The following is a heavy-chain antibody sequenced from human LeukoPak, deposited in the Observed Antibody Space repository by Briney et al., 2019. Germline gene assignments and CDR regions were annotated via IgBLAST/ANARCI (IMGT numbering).Heavy chain of an antibody. CDR1: GGSFSGYY. J-gene: IGHJ3*02. Sequence: SETLSLTCAVYGGSFSGYYWSWIRQPPGKGLEWIGEINHSGSTNYNPSLKSRVTISVDTSKNQFSLKLSSVTAADTAVYYCARMPYSYGLAIWGQGTMVTVSS. CDR2: INHSGST. V-gene: IGHV4-34*01. CDR3: ARMPYSYGLAI. D-gene: IGHD5-18*01.